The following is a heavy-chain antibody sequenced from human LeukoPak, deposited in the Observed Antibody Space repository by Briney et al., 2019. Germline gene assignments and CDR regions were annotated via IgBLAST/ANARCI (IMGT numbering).Heavy chain of an antibody. CDR2: IPHDGSNK. CDR1: GFTFRTCA. CDR3: ATETFHGYNYVY. J-gene: IGHJ4*02. D-gene: IGHD5-24*01. Sequence: PGGSLRLSCAASGFTFRTCAMHWVRQAPGKGLEWVAGIPHDGSNKYYADFVKGRFTISRDNSKSTLYLQMNSLRAEDTAVYYCATETFHGYNYVYWGQGTLVTVSS. V-gene: IGHV3-30*01.